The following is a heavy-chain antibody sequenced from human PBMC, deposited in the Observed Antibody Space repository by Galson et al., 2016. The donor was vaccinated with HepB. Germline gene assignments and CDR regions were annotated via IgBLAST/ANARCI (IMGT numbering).Heavy chain of an antibody. CDR3: ARASYFPLFDH. CDR2: IYYGGIT. V-gene: IGHV4-59*01. Sequence: SETLSLTCTVSNDSITTSHWSWIRQPPGQGLEWIGYIYYGGITNYSPSLKSRLTITKDTPNNQFSLHLTSVTAADTAVYFCARASYFPLFDHWGQGTLVIVPS. D-gene: IGHD3-10*01. CDR1: NDSITTSH. J-gene: IGHJ4*02.